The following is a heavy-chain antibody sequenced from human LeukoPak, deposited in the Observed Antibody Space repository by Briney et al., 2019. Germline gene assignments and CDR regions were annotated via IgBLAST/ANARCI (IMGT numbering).Heavy chain of an antibody. CDR3: ASTYNYYDSSGTFDY. V-gene: IGHV4-30-2*01. D-gene: IGHD3-22*01. CDR2: IYHSGST. Sequence: SQTLSLTCAVSGGSISSGGYSWSWIRQPPGKGLEWIGYIYHSGSTYYNPSLKSRVTISVDRSKNQFSLKLSSVTAADTAVYYCASTYNYYDSSGTFDYWGQGTLVTVSS. J-gene: IGHJ4*02. CDR1: GGSISSGGYS.